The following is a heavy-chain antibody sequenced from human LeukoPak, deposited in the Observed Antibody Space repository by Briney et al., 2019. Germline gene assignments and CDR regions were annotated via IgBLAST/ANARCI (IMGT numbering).Heavy chain of an antibody. D-gene: IGHD1-7*01. CDR2: ISSSSSYI. CDR1: GFTFSSYS. Sequence: GGSLRLSCAAPGFTFSSYSINWVRQAPGKGLEWVSSISSSSSYIYYADSVKGRFTISRDNAKNSLYLQMNSLRAEDTAVYYCARDSGNYLDAFDIWGQGTMVTVSS. J-gene: IGHJ3*02. V-gene: IGHV3-21*01. CDR3: ARDSGNYLDAFDI.